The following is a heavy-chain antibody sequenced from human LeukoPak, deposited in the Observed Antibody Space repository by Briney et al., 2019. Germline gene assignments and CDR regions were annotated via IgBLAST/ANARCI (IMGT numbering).Heavy chain of an antibody. CDR1: AGSISSSNW. Sequence: SETLSLTCAVSAGSISSSNWWSWVRQSPVKGLEWIGEIYLYGTTNYNPSLKSRVTMSVDRSKNQFSLKLSSVTAADTAVYYCARQVQLGWYEPLENAFDIWGQGTMVTVSS. D-gene: IGHD6-19*01. CDR3: ARQVQLGWYEPLENAFDI. CDR2: IYLYGTT. J-gene: IGHJ3*02. V-gene: IGHV4-4*02.